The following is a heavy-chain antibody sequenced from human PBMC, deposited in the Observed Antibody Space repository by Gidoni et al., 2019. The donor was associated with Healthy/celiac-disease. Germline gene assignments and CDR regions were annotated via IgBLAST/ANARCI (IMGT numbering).Heavy chain of an antibody. J-gene: IGHJ6*02. CDR2: IIPIFGTA. D-gene: IGHD1-1*01. CDR3: ATCRAPLPDLEPYDYYYYYYGMDV. V-gene: IGHV1-69*06. Sequence: QVQLVQSGAEVKKPGSSVKVSCKASGGTFSSYAIRWVRQAPGQGLEWMGGIIPIFGTANYAQKFQGRVTITADKSTSTAYMELSSLRSEDTAVYYCATCRAPLPDLEPYDYYYYYYGMDVWGQGTTVTVSS. CDR1: GGTFSSYA.